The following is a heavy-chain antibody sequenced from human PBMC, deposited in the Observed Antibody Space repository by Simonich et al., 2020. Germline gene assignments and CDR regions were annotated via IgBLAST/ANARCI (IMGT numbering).Heavy chain of an antibody. Sequence: QVQLVQSGAEVKKPGASVKVSCKASGYTFTGYYMHWVRQAPGQGLEWMGRNNPNSGGKNYAQKFQGRVTMTRDTSISTAYMELSRLRSDDTAVYYCARDWGNCSGGSCYWYFDLWGRGTLVTVSS. V-gene: IGHV1-2*06. D-gene: IGHD2-15*01. CDR3: ARDWGNCSGGSCYWYFDL. CDR1: GYTFTGYY. J-gene: IGHJ2*01. CDR2: NNPNSGGK.